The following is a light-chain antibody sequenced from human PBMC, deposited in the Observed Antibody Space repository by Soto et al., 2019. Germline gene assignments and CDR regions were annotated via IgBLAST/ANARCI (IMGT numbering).Light chain of an antibody. CDR2: AAS. V-gene: IGKV1-17*02. Sequence: DIQMTQSPSSLSASVVDRVTITYRASQGIRNDLHWYQQKPGKAPKRLIYAASSLQSGVPSRFIGSGSGTEFTLTISNLQPEDFATYYCLQHNSYPLTFGGGTKVEIK. CDR1: QGIRND. J-gene: IGKJ4*01. CDR3: LQHNSYPLT.